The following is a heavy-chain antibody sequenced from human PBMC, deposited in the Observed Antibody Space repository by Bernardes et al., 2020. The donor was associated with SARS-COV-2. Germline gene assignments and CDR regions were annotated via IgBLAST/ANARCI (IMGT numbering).Heavy chain of an antibody. J-gene: IGHJ4*02. V-gene: IGHV3-48*03. Sequence: GGSLRLSCAASGFTFSTYGMVWVRQAPGEGLECLSYISNGGGSSIYYADSVKGRFTISRDNAKNSLSLQMNSRRSEHTAIYYCVRKGMGTVDYWGQGTLVTVSS. CDR1: GFTFSTYG. CDR2: ISNGGGSSI. CDR3: VRKGMGTVDY. D-gene: IGHD3-10*01.